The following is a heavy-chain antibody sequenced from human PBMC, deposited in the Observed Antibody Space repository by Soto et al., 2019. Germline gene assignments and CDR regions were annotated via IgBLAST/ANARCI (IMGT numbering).Heavy chain of an antibody. CDR1: GGSFTGYY. D-gene: IGHD2-15*01. CDR2: IKDGGST. Sequence: QVQLQQWGAGLLKPSETLSLTCAVNGGSFTGYYWSWVRQPPGKGLEWIGEIKDGGSTNYSPSLRCRVTIPAETSKKQFSLKVTSVTAADTGVYYCARGQEGVVATHWDQGTLVTVSS. V-gene: IGHV4-34*01. J-gene: IGHJ4*02. CDR3: ARGQEGVVATH.